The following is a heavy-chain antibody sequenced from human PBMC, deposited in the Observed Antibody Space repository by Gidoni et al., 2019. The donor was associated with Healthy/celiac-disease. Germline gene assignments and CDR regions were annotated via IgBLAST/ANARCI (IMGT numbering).Heavy chain of an antibody. J-gene: IGHJ4*02. CDR2: SSGSGGST. CDR1: GFTFSSYA. Sequence: EVQLLESGGGWVQPGGSLRLSCAASGFTFSSYAMSWVRQAPGKGLEWVSASSGSGGSTYYADSVKGRFTISRDNSKNTLYLQMNSLRAEDTAVYYCVGWLIQWEGRWGQGTLVTVSS. CDR3: VGWLIQWEGR. D-gene: IGHD1-26*01. V-gene: IGHV3-23*01.